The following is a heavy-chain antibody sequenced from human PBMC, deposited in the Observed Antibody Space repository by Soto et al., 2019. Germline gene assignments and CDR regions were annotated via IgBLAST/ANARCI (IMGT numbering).Heavy chain of an antibody. CDR2: IIPIFGTA. Sequence: SVKVSCKASGGTFSSYAISWVRQAPGQGLEWMGGIIPIFGTANYAQKFQGRVTITADESTSTAYMELSSLRSEDTAVYYCASFPTLEQDYYYYGMDVWGQGTTVTVSS. CDR3: ASFPTLEQDYYYYGMDV. V-gene: IGHV1-69*13. D-gene: IGHD1-1*01. J-gene: IGHJ6*02. CDR1: GGTFSSYA.